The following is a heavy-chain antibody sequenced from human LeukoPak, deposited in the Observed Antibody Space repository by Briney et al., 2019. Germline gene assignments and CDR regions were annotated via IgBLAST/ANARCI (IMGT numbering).Heavy chain of an antibody. Sequence: PGGSLRLSCAASGFTFSSYAMSWVRQAPGKGLEWVSAISGSGGSTYYADSVKGRFTSPRDNSKNTLYLQMNSLRAEDTAVYYCAKVGMATTGVDYWGQGTLVTVSS. D-gene: IGHD5-24*01. CDR1: GFTFSSYA. CDR2: ISGSGGST. J-gene: IGHJ4*02. V-gene: IGHV3-23*01. CDR3: AKVGMATTGVDY.